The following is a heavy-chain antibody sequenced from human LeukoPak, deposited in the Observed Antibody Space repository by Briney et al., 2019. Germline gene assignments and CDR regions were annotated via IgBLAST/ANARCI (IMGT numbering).Heavy chain of an antibody. J-gene: IGHJ4*02. D-gene: IGHD3-16*01. CDR1: GGSISSSSYY. V-gene: IGHV4-39*07. CDR3: ARDRQRLGELDYFDY. CDR2: IYYSGST. Sequence: PSETLSLTCTVSGGSISSSSYYWGWIRQPPGKGLEWIGSIYYSGSTYYNPSLKSRVTISVDTSKNQFSLKLSSVTAADTAVYYCARDRQRLGELDYFDYWGQGTLVTVSS.